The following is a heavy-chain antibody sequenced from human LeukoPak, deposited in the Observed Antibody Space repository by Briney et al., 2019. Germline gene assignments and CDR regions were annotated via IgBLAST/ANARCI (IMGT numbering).Heavy chain of an antibody. D-gene: IGHD6-13*01. V-gene: IGHV4-34*01. CDR2: INHSGST. J-gene: IGHJ4*02. Sequence: SETLSPTCAVYGGSFSGYYWSWIRQPPGKGLEWIGEINHSGSTNYNPSLKSRVTISVDTSKNQFSLKLSSVTAADTAVYYCARGQKAAAGPLYYFDYWGQGTLVTVSS. CDR1: GGSFSGYY. CDR3: ARGQKAAAGPLYYFDY.